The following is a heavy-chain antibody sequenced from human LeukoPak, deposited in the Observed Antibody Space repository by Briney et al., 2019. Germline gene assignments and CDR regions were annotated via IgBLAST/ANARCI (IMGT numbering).Heavy chain of an antibody. CDR2: INTNTGNP. CDR1: GYTFTDYA. CDR3: AREGISGYGGAFDN. D-gene: IGHD5-12*01. Sequence: ASVKVSCKASGYTFTDYAMNWVRRAPGQGLEWMGWINTNTGNPTYAPDFTGRFVFSLDTSFSTAYLQIRSLKADDTAVYYCAREGISGYGGAFDNWGQGSLVTVSS. J-gene: IGHJ4*02. V-gene: IGHV7-4-1*02.